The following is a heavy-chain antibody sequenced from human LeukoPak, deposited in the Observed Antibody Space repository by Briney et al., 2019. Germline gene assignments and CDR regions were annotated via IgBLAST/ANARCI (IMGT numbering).Heavy chain of an antibody. V-gene: IGHV3-74*01. CDR1: GFTFSSYW. CDR2: INSDGSST. D-gene: IGHD3-3*01. CDR3: ARSRYDVAYFDC. Sequence: PGGSLRPSCAASGFTFSSYWMHWVRQAPGKGLVWVSRINSDGSSTSYADSVKGRFTISRDNAKNSLYLQMNSLRAEDTAVYFCARSRYDVAYFDCWGQGTLVTVSS. J-gene: IGHJ4*02.